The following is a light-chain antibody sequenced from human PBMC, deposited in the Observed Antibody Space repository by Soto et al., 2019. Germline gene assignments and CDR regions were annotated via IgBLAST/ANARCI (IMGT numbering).Light chain of an antibody. CDR2: AAS. Sequence: DIQMTQSPSSLSASVGDRVTITCRASQSISSYLNWYQQKPGKAPKLLIYAASSLQSGVPSRFSGSGSGTDFTLTISSLQPEDFATYYCQQIYSTPRTPGQGTRVDIK. CDR3: QQIYSTPRT. CDR1: QSISSY. J-gene: IGKJ1*01. V-gene: IGKV1-39*01.